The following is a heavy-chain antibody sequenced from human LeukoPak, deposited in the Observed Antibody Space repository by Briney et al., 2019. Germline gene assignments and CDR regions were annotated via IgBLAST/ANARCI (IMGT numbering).Heavy chain of an antibody. CDR2: IIPIFGTA. J-gene: IGHJ6*03. CDR3: ASGHSTRLERRVLGYYYMDV. Sequence: GASVKVSCKASGGTFSSYAISWVRQAPGQGLEWMGGIIPIFGTANYAQKFQGRVTITADESTSTAYMELSSLRSEDTAVYYCASGHSTRLERRVLGYYYMDVWGKGTTVTISS. D-gene: IGHD1-1*01. CDR1: GGTFSSYA. V-gene: IGHV1-69*13.